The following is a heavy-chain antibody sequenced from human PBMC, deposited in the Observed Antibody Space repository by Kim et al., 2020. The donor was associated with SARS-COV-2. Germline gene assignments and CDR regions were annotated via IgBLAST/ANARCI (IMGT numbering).Heavy chain of an antibody. CDR2: IYWDDDR. D-gene: IGHD6-19*01. J-gene: IGHJ4*02. CDR3: AHSTFNGWYFES. CDR1: GFSLSTTKAA. Sequence: SGPTLVEPTQTLTLTCTFSGFSLSTTKAAVTWVRQPPGRALEWLGIIYWDDDRRYSPSLKNRLTIADDTSKNQVFLTMTNVDPEDTATYYCAHSTFNGWYFESWGQGSLVTVSS. V-gene: IGHV2-5*02.